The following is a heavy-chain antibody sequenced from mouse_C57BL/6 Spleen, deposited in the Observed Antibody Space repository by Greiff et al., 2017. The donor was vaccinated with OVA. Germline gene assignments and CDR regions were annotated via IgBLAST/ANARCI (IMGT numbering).Heavy chain of an antibody. Sequence: QVQLKQPGAELVRPGSSVKLSCKASGYTFTSYWMDWVKQRPGQGLEWIGNIYPSDSETHYNQKFKDKATLTVDKSSSTAYMQLSSLTSEDSAVYYCARRDYYGLDYWGQGTTLTVSS. CDR3: ARRDYYGLDY. D-gene: IGHD2-1*01. CDR2: IYPSDSET. V-gene: IGHV1-61*01. J-gene: IGHJ2*01. CDR1: GYTFTSYW.